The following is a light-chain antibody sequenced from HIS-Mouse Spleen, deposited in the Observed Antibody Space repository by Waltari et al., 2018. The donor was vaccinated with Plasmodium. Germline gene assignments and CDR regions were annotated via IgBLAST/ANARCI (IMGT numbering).Light chain of an antibody. CDR2: GAS. J-gene: IGKJ3*01. CDR3: QQYNNRSFT. V-gene: IGKV3-15*01. Sequence: EIVMTQSPANLSVAPGERATLSCRASQSVSSNLAWYQQKPGQAPRLLIYGASTRATGIPARFSGSGSGTEFTLTIRSLQSEDFAVYYCQQYNNRSFTFGPGTKVDIK. CDR1: QSVSSN.